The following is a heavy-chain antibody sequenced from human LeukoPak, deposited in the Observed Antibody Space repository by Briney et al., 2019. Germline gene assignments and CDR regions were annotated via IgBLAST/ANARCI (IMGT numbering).Heavy chain of an antibody. CDR3: VKDNPLDY. CDR2: IRYDGNIK. CDR1: GFTFSNYG. Sequence: PGGSLRLSCRASGFTFSNYGMLWVRQSPGKGLEWVAFIRYDGNIKLYADSMKGRFTISRDNSKNTLYLHIYSLRAEDTALYYCVKDNPLDYWGQGTLVIVSS. V-gene: IGHV3-30*02. J-gene: IGHJ4*02.